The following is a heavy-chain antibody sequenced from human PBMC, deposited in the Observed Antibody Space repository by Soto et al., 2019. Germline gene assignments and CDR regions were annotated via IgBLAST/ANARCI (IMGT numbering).Heavy chain of an antibody. J-gene: IGHJ4*02. CDR2: ISYDGSNK. D-gene: IGHD3-22*01. CDR1: GFTFSSYA. V-gene: IGHV3-30-3*01. Sequence: QVQLVESGGGVVQPGRSLRLSCAASGFTFSSYAMHWVRQAPGKGLEWVAVISYDGSNKYYADSVKGRFTISRDNSKNTLYLQMNSLRAEDTAVYYCARDPTYDSSVGAFDSWGQGTLVTVSS. CDR3: ARDPTYDSSVGAFDS.